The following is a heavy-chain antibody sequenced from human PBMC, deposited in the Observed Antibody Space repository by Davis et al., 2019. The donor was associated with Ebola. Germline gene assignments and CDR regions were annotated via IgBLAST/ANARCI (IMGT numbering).Heavy chain of an antibody. D-gene: IGHD5-12*01. CDR1: GFTFNNYD. J-gene: IGHJ6*03. CDR3: ARGGIVAAHRGEYYMDV. Sequence: LSLTCAASGFTFNNYDMGWVRQVPGKGLEWVSGVSGSDGSTYYADSVRGRFTISRDNSKNTLYLQMNSLRPEDTAVYYCARGGIVAAHRGEYYMDVWGKGTTVTVSS. CDR2: VSGSDGST. V-gene: IGHV3-23*01.